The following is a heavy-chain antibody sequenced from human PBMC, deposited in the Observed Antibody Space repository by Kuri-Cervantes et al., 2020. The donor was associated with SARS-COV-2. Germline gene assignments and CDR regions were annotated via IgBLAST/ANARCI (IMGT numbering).Heavy chain of an antibody. CDR2: IWFDGSHK. CDR1: GCTFSSYG. V-gene: IGHV3-33*08. Sequence: GESLKISCAVSGCTFSSYGMHWVRQAPGKGLEWVAVIWFDGSHKYYADSVKGRFSISRDNSKNMLYLQMNSLRVEDTAVYYCARDLFGWSDGSWMDVWGKGTTVTVSS. CDR3: ARDLFGWSDGSWMDV. D-gene: IGHD1-1*01. J-gene: IGHJ6*04.